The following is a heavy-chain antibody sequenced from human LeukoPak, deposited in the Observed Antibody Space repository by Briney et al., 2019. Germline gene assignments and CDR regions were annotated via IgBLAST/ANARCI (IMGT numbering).Heavy chain of an antibody. CDR2: IYSSGST. Sequence: SQTLSLTCTVSGGSISSGSYYWSWIRQPPGKGLEWIGYIYSSGSTNYNPSLKSRVTMSVDTSQIQFSLKLNSVTAADTAVYYCARLGNAAEASPPHWGQGALVTVSS. D-gene: IGHD6-13*01. V-gene: IGHV4-61*09. CDR3: ARLGNAAEASPPH. J-gene: IGHJ1*01. CDR1: GGSISSGSYY.